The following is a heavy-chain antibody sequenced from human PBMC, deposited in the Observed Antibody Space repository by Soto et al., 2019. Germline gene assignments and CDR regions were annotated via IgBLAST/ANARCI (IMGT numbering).Heavy chain of an antibody. CDR2: IYYSGTT. J-gene: IGHJ5*02. V-gene: IGHV4-59*12. Sequence: SETLSLTCTVSGGSIIDYYWSWIRQPPGKGLEWIGYIYYSGTTDYSPSLKSRVTISVDRSKNQFSLKLSSVTAADTAVYYCARVPGPWGQGTLVTVSS. CDR1: GGSIIDYY. CDR3: ARVPGP.